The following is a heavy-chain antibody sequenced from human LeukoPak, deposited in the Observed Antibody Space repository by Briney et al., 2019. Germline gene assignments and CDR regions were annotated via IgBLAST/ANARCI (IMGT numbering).Heavy chain of an antibody. CDR1: GFTFGSYG. V-gene: IGHV3-30*18. D-gene: IGHD3-22*01. J-gene: IGHJ4*02. Sequence: PGRSLRLSCAASGFTFGSYGMHWVRQAPGKGLEWVAVISYDGSNKYYADSVKGRFTISSDNSKNTLYLQMNSLRAEDTAVYYCAKLREDSSADFDYWGQGTLVTVSS. CDR3: AKLREDSSADFDY. CDR2: ISYDGSNK.